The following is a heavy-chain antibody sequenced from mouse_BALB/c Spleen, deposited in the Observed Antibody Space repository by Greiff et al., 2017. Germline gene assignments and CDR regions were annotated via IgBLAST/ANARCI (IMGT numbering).Heavy chain of an antibody. V-gene: IGHV5-17*02. CDR2: ISSGSSTI. CDR1: GFTFSSFG. CDR3: ARSGYYGSSAWFAY. J-gene: IGHJ3*01. D-gene: IGHD1-1*01. Sequence: EVKLVESGGGLVQPGGSRKLSCAASGFTFSSFGMHWVRQAPEKGLEWVAYISSGSSTIYYADTVQGRFTISRDNPKNTLFLQMTSLRSEDTAMYYCARSGYYGSSAWFAYWGQGTLVTVSA.